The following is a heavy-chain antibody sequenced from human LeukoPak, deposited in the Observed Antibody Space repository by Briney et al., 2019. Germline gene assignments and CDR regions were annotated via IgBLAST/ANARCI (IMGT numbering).Heavy chain of an antibody. CDR1: GFTFSSSA. J-gene: IGHJ4*02. V-gene: IGHV3-23*01. CDR2: IGGSGGST. Sequence: PGGSLRLSCAASGFTFSSSAMSWVRQAPGKGLEWVSSIGGSGGSTYYADSVKGRSTISRGTSKNTLYLQMNSLRAEDTAVYYCAKYRGFGDSYDSWGQGTLVTVSS. D-gene: IGHD3-10*01. CDR3: AKYRGFGDSYDS.